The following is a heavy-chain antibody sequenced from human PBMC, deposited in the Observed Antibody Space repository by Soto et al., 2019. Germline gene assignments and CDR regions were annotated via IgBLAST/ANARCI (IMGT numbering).Heavy chain of an antibody. CDR2: ISYDGSNK. CDR1: GFTFSSYA. Sequence: QVQLVESGGGVVQPGRSLRLSCAASGFTFSSYAMHWVRQAPGKGLEWVAVISYDGSNKYFADSVKGRFTIPRDNSQNTLFLQMNSLRAEDTAVYYCARVGRLHYFAYWGQGTLVTVSS. V-gene: IGHV3-30-3*01. CDR3: ARVGRLHYFAY. J-gene: IGHJ4*02. D-gene: IGHD4-17*01.